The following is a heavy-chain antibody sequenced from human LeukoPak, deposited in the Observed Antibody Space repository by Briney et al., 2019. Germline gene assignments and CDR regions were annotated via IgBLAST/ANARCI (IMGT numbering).Heavy chain of an antibody. CDR1: GGSISSSSYY. D-gene: IGHD2-15*01. Sequence: SETLSLTCTVSGGSISSSSYYWGWIRQPPGKGLEWIGSIYYSGNTYRNPSLKSRVTVSVDTSKNQFSLKLSSVTAAGTAVYYCAGHVRYCGEGTCYFVPYYFDYWGQGTLVTVSS. CDR3: AGHVRYCGEGTCYFVPYYFDY. CDR2: IYYSGNT. J-gene: IGHJ4*02. V-gene: IGHV4-39*01.